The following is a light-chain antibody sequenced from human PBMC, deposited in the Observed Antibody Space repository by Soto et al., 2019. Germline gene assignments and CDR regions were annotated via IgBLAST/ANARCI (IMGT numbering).Light chain of an antibody. Sequence: DIQMTQSPSTLSASVGDRVTITCRASQSISSWLAWYQQKPGKAPNLLIYKASSLESGVPSRFSGSGSGTXXXXTXXXXQPDDFATYYCQQYNSYPLTFGGGTKVEIK. CDR3: QQYNSYPLT. V-gene: IGKV1-5*03. CDR1: QSISSW. CDR2: KAS. J-gene: IGKJ4*01.